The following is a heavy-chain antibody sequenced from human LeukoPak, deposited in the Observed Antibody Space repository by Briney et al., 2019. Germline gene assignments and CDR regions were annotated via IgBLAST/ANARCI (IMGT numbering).Heavy chain of an antibody. CDR2: IYYSGST. J-gene: IGHJ4*02. CDR1: GGSISSYY. CDR3: ARLGPSGYSDY. D-gene: IGHD2-15*01. V-gene: IGHV4-59*12. Sequence: SETLSLTCTVSGGSISSYYWSWIRQPPGKGLEWIGYIYYSGSTNYNPSLKSRVTISVDTSKNQFSLKLSSVTAADTAVYYCARLGPSGYSDYWGQGTLVTVSS.